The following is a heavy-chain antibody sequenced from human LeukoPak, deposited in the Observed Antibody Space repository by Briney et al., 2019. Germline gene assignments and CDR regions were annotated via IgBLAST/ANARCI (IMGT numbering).Heavy chain of an antibody. CDR3: ARAGTNWSSGCYFDY. J-gene: IGHJ4*02. Sequence: SETLSLTCTVSGGAIGNYYWSWIRQPPGKGLECLGYIYYSGSTNYSPSLRSRLTMSLDTSKDQFSLKLSSVTAADTAVYYCARAGTNWSSGCYFDYWGQGALVTVSS. V-gene: IGHV4-59*01. CDR1: GGAIGNYY. D-gene: IGHD1-1*01. CDR2: IYYSGST.